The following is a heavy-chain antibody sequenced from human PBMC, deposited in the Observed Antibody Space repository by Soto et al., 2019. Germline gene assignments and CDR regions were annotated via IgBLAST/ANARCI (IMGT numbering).Heavy chain of an antibody. CDR1: GVTLSHYW. D-gene: IGHD1-26*01. V-gene: IGHV3-74*01. CDR2: INNDGSST. Sequence: VQLVESGGGLDQSGGSLRLSCAASGVTLSHYWMHWVRQAPGKGLVWVSRINNDGSSTSYADSVKGRFTFSRDNAKNTLYLEMNSLRAEDTAVYYCASLYRDDFWGQGTLVTVSS. J-gene: IGHJ4*02. CDR3: ASLYRDDF.